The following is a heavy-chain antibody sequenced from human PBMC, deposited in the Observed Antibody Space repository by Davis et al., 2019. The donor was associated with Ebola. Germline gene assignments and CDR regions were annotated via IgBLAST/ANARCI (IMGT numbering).Heavy chain of an antibody. CDR1: GGTFRSYA. D-gene: IGHD3-10*01. Sequence: AASVHVSCKASGGTFRSYAISWVRQAPGHGLEWMGGIIPIFGTANYAQKFQGRVTITADKSTSTAYMELSSLRSEDTAVYYCASRGYGSGSYNWFDPWGQGTLVTVSS. CDR2: IIPIFGTA. V-gene: IGHV1-69*06. CDR3: ASRGYGSGSYNWFDP. J-gene: IGHJ5*02.